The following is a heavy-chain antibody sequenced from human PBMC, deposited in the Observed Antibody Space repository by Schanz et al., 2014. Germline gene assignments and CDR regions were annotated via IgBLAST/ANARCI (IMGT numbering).Heavy chain of an antibody. D-gene: IGHD3-10*01. CDR2: MWNDGIKT. Sequence: DLVESGGGVVQPGRSLTLSCAVSTSLFSRSVIHWVRQAPGKGLEWVAVMWNDGIKTHYADSGKGRFTISRDNSKNTVYLQMNSLRAEDTAVYYCAKDFFIGVARGVIRSHDAIDIWGQGTKVTVSS. V-gene: IGHV3-33*06. CDR3: AKDFFIGVARGVIRSHDAIDI. CDR1: TSLFSRSV. J-gene: IGHJ3*02.